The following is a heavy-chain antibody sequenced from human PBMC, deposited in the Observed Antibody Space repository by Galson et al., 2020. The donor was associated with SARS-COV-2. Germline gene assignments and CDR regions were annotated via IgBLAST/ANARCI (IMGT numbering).Heavy chain of an antibody. D-gene: IGHD3-10*01. V-gene: IGHV5-51*01. CDR1: GYSFTSHW. Sequence: GESLKISCKGSGYSFTSHWIAWVRQMPGKGLAWMGIIYPGDSDTRYSPSFEGQVTIAADKSISTAYLQWSSLKASDTAMYYCARRHYFDWYFDLWGRGTRVSVSS. CDR3: ARRHYFDWYFDL. CDR2: IYPGDSDT. J-gene: IGHJ2*01.